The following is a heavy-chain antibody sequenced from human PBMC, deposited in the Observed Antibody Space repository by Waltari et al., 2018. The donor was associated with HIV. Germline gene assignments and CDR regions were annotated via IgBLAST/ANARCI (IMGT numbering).Heavy chain of an antibody. CDR1: GFTFSRSW. D-gene: IGHD6-19*01. V-gene: IGHV3-7*01. CDR3: ARLQWATQNLDF. CDR2: IKEDGSER. J-gene: IGHJ4*02. Sequence: EVQLVESGGGSVQPGGSLRLSCTVSGFTFSRSWMTWVRQAPGRGLEWVANIKEDGSERSYVESGKGRFIISRDNAKNSLFLQIYGLGAEDTGVYYCARLQWATQNLDFWGQGTLVTVSS.